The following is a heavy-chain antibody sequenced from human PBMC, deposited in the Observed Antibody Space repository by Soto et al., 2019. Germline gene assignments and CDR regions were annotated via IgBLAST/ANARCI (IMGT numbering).Heavy chain of an antibody. CDR2: INAGNGNT. Sequence: QVQLVQSGAEEKKPGASVKVSCKASGYTFTSYAMHWVRQAPGQRLEWMGWINAGNGNTKYSQKFQGRVTITRDTSGSTANMELSSRRSEDPAVYYCAGSPGIAVADYRGQGTLVTVSS. CDR3: AGSPGIAVADY. J-gene: IGHJ4*02. CDR1: GYTFTSYA. D-gene: IGHD6-19*01. V-gene: IGHV1-3*05.